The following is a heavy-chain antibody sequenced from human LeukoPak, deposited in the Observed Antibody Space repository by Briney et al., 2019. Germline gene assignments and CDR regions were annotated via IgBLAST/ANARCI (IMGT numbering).Heavy chain of an antibody. D-gene: IGHD5-12*01. CDR2: FFYSGST. V-gene: IGHV4-59*01. CDR3: ARVGGGATIAFDI. J-gene: IGHJ3*02. Sequence: SETLSLTCNVSGGSISSFYWSWIRQPPGKGLECIGCFFYSGSTNYNPSLKSRVTISVDTSKNQFSLKLSSVTAADTAVYYCARVGGGATIAFDIWGQGTMVTVSS. CDR1: GGSISSFY.